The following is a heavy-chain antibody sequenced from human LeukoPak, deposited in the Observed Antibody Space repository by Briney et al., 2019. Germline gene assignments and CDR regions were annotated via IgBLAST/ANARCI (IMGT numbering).Heavy chain of an antibody. CDR1: GFTFSSYG. J-gene: IGHJ4*02. V-gene: IGHV3-30*18. Sequence: PGGSLRLSCAASGFTFSSYGMHWVRQAPGKGLEWVAFISYDGSNKNYADSVTGRFTISRDNSKNTLYLQTNSLRAEDTAVYYCAKSLTSLKLYYFDYWGQGTLVTVSS. D-gene: IGHD3-9*01. CDR2: ISYDGSNK. CDR3: AKSLTSLKLYYFDY.